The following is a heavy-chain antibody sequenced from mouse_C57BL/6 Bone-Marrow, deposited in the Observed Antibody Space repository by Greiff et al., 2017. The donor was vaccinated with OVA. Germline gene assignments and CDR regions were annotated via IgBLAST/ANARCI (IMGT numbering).Heavy chain of an antibody. CDR2: IWSGGST. Sequence: VQLQQSGPGLVQPSQSLSITCTVSGFSLTSYGVHWVRQSPGKGLEWLGVIWSGGSTDYNAAFISRLSISKDNSKSQVFFKMNSLQADDTAIYYCATYDNDEYFDYWGQGTTLTVSA. CDR3: ATYDNDEYFDY. CDR1: GFSLTSYG. J-gene: IGHJ2*01. V-gene: IGHV2-2*01. D-gene: IGHD2-4*01.